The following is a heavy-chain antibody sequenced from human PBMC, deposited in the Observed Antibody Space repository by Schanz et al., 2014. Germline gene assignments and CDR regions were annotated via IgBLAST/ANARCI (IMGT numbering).Heavy chain of an antibody. V-gene: IGHV3-33*06. J-gene: IGHJ4*02. D-gene: IGHD3-22*01. Sequence: VQLLESGGGLVQPGGSLRLSCAASGFTFSNYAMSWVRQAPGKGLEWVAVIWYDGNNKFYADSVKGRFIISRDNSKNTLDLQMNSLRDEDTALYYCAKDAAYYDSVIFPDHWGQGTLVTVSS. CDR2: IWYDGNNK. CDR1: GFTFSNYA. CDR3: AKDAAYYDSVIFPDH.